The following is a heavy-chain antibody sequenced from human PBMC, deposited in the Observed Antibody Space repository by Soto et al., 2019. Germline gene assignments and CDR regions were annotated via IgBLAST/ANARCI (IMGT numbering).Heavy chain of an antibody. CDR2: INPSNDNT. CDR3: ARDPFYSGTNLQVGYFDS. CDR1: NYSFSSFG. D-gene: IGHD1-26*01. V-gene: IGHV1-18*01. J-gene: IGHJ4*02. Sequence: QVQLVQSGGEVKKPGASVKVSCKASNYSFSSFGISWMRQAPGQGLEWMAWINPSNDNTNYAQSLQGRVTLTTDTSTSTAYMELRSLRSDDTAVYYCARDPFYSGTNLQVGYFDSWGQGTLVTVS.